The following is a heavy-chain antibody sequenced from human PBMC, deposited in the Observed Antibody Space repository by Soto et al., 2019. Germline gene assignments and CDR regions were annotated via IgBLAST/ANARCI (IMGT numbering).Heavy chain of an antibody. Sequence: LGESLKISCKAPGYSFSTYWIAWVRQRPGKGLDWMGIIYPGDSDTRYSPSFQGQVTISVDNSIDTAYLEWTTLRASDSAMYYCARHSLATQPGDYWGQGTRVTVSS. J-gene: IGHJ4*02. D-gene: IGHD5-12*01. CDR2: IYPGDSDT. CDR1: GYSFSTYW. V-gene: IGHV5-51*01. CDR3: ARHSLATQPGDY.